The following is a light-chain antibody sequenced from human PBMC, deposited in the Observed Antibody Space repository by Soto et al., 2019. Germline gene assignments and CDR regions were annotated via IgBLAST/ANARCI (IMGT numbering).Light chain of an antibody. Sequence: EIVLTQSPDTLSLSPGERATLSCRASQSIGNNYLAWYQQKPGQAPRLLIHSASTRATGIPDRFSGSGSGTDFTLTISRLGPDDFAVYYCHQHAESPLTFGGGTRVEI. CDR1: QSIGNNY. J-gene: IGKJ4*01. CDR2: SAS. V-gene: IGKV3-20*01. CDR3: HQHAESPLT.